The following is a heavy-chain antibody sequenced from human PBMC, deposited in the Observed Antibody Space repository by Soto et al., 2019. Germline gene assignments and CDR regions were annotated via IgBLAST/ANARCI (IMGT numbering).Heavy chain of an antibody. CDR1: GFTFSSYA. Sequence: GESLKISCAASGFTFSSYAMHWVRQAPGKGLEWVAVISYDGSNKYYADSVKGRFTISRDNSKNTLYLQMNSLRAEDTAVYYCARDLDWLDAFDIWGQVTMVTVSS. CDR3: ARDLDWLDAFDI. V-gene: IGHV3-30*04. D-gene: IGHD3-9*01. CDR2: ISYDGSNK. J-gene: IGHJ3*02.